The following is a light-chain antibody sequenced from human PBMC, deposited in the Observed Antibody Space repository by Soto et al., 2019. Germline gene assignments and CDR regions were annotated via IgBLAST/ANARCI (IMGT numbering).Light chain of an antibody. CDR1: QSIVTD. J-gene: IGKJ1*01. Sequence: EIVLTQSPATLSLSPGERATLSCRASQSIVTDLAWYQQKPGQAPRLLIYGASSRATGIPDRFSGSGSGTDFTLTISRLEPEDFAVYYCQQYGSSLRTFGQGTKVDIK. CDR3: QQYGSSLRT. CDR2: GAS. V-gene: IGKV3-20*01.